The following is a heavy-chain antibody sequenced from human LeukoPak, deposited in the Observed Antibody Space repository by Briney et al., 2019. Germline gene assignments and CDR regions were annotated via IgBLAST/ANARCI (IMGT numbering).Heavy chain of an antibody. CDR1: GFTFSSYS. D-gene: IGHD2-15*01. CDR3: ARDEGVVAAITTLKY. J-gene: IGHJ4*02. CDR2: ISSSSSTI. Sequence: PGGSLRLSCAASGFTFSSYSMNWVRQAPGKGLEWVSYISSSSSTIYYADSVKGRFTISRDNAKNSLYLQMNSLRAGDTAVYYCARDEGVVAAITTLKYWGQGTLVTVSS. V-gene: IGHV3-48*04.